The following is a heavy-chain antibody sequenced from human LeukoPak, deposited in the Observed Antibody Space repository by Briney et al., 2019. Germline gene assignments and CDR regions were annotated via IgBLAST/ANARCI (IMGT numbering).Heavy chain of an antibody. J-gene: IGHJ4*02. V-gene: IGHV4-34*01. Sequence: PSETLSLTCAVYGGSFSGYYWSWIRQPPGKGLEWIGEINHSGSTNYNPSLKSRVTISVDTSKNQFSLKLSSVTAADTAVYYCARGDYYESRIDYWGQGTLVTVSS. CDR2: INHSGST. CDR3: ARGDYYESRIDY. CDR1: GGSFSGYY. D-gene: IGHD3-22*01.